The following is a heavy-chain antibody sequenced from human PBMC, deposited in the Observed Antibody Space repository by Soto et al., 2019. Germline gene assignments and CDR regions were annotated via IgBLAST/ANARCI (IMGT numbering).Heavy chain of an antibody. Sequence: QITLKESGPTLVRPTQTLTLTCTFSGFSLSTSGVGVGWIRQPPGKALEWLALIYWDDDKRYSPSLKSRLTNTKDTSKNQVVLIMTNMDPVDTATYYCAHRATVAVAGGGLDIWGQGTMVTVSS. CDR2: IYWDDDK. CDR3: AHRATVAVAGGGLDI. CDR1: GFSLSTSGVG. D-gene: IGHD6-19*01. V-gene: IGHV2-5*02. J-gene: IGHJ3*02.